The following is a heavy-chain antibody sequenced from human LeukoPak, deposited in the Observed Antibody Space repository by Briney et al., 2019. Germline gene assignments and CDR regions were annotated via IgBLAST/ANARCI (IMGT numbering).Heavy chain of an antibody. CDR3: ARVVKSEYFDY. D-gene: IGHD3-3*01. J-gene: IGHJ4*02. CDR2: ISSGSSTI. V-gene: IGHV3-48*04. CDR1: GFTFSSYS. Sequence: GGSLRLSCAASGFTFSSYSMNWVRQAPGKGLEWVSYISSGSSTIYYADSVKGRFTISRDNAKNSLYLQMNSLRAEDTAVYYCARVVKSEYFDYWGQGTLVTVSS.